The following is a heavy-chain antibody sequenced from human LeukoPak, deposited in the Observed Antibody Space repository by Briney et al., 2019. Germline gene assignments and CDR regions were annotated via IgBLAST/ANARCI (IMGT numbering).Heavy chain of an antibody. CDR3: ARDLTRGYLGSGNGFDP. J-gene: IGHJ5*02. D-gene: IGHD3-22*01. CDR1: GGSISSGSYY. V-gene: IGHV4-61*02. Sequence: SQTLSLTCTVSGGSISSGSYYWSWIRQPAGKGLEWIGRIYTSGSTNYNPSLKSRVTISVDTSKNQFSLKLSSVTAADTAVYYCARDLTRGYLGSGNGFDPWGQGTLVTVSS. CDR2: IYTSGST.